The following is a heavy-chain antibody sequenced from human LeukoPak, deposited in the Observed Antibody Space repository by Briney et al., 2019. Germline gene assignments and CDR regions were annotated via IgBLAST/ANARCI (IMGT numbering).Heavy chain of an antibody. D-gene: IGHD3-16*01. J-gene: IGHJ5*02. V-gene: IGHV4-59*01. Sequence: PSETLSLTCTVSGDSISSSYWTWVRQPPGKGLEWIGYIHYSGTINYNPSLKSRVTISADTSKNQFSLKLISLTAADTAVYYCARHVNWFDPWGQGTLVTVSS. CDR1: GDSISSSY. CDR3: ARHVNWFDP. CDR2: IHYSGTI.